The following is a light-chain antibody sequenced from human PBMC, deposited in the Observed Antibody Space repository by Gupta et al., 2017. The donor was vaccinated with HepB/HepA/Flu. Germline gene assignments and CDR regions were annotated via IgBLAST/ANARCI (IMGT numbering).Light chain of an antibody. J-gene: IGLJ2*01. Sequence: SALTQPASVSGSPGQSITISCTGTDSDVGGHDYVAWYQQHPDRAPKLVIYNVNRRPAGVSSRFSGSKSGVTASLTISGLQLEDEAAYYCGSYRSGTTLVFGGGTQLTVL. CDR1: DSDVGGHDY. V-gene: IGLV2-14*03. CDR2: NVN. CDR3: GSYRSGTTLV.